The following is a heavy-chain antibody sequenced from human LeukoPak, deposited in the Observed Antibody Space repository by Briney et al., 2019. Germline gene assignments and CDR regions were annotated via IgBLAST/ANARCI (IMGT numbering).Heavy chain of an antibody. CDR3: ARIPSSSWPGDVFDM. J-gene: IGHJ3*02. D-gene: IGHD6-13*01. CDR2: IYRDDYI. CDR1: GFSVISNY. Sequence: GGSLRLSCAASGFSVISNYMNWVRQAPGKGLEWVSVIYRDDYIYYADFVKGRFTISRDNSKNTVYLQMNSLKAEDTAVYYCARIPSSSWPGDVFDMWGQGTMVTVSS. V-gene: IGHV3-53*01.